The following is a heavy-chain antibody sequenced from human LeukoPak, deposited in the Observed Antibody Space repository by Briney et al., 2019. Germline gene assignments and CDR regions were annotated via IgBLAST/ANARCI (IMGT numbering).Heavy chain of an antibody. J-gene: IGHJ4*02. Sequence: GGSLRLSCAASGFTFSSYTMNWVRQAPEKGLEWVSAIISSSGNIYYAESVKGRFTISRDNAKNSLYLQMNSLRAEDTAVYYCARGAYYDILPGYHFDYWSQGTLVTVSS. D-gene: IGHD3-9*01. CDR2: IISSSGNI. CDR3: ARGAYYDILPGYHFDY. V-gene: IGHV3-21*01. CDR1: GFTFSSYT.